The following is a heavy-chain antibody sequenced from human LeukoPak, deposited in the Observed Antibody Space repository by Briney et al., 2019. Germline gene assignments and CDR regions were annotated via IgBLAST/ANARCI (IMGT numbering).Heavy chain of an antibody. D-gene: IGHD5-18*01. J-gene: IGHJ4*02. CDR2: IKSKTDGGTT. V-gene: IGHV3-15*01. Sequence: GGSLRLSCAASGVTVSSDYMNWVRQAPGKGLEWVGRIKSKTDGGTTDYAASVKGRFTISRDDSKNTLYLQMNSLKTEDTAVYYCTTDTAMGNFDYWGQGTLVTVSS. CDR1: GVTVSSDY. CDR3: TTDTAMGNFDY.